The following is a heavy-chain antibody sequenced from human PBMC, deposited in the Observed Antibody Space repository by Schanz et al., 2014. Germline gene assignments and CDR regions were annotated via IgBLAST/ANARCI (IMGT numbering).Heavy chain of an antibody. Sequence: QVQLVESGGGVAQPGGSLRLSCAASGFSFSGYGMHWVRQAPGKGLEWVAYIRFDASAKYYGDSVKGRFTISRDNSKNTLDLQMSSLRADDTAVYYCVKEGTVVSGSPRDYWGQGALVTVSS. CDR1: GFSFSGYG. J-gene: IGHJ4*02. CDR2: IRFDASAK. V-gene: IGHV3-30*02. D-gene: IGHD3-10*01. CDR3: VKEGTVVSGSPRDY.